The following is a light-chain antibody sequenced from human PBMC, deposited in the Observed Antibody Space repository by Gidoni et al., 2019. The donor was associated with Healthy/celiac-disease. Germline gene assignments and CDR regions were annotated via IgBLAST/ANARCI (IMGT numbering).Light chain of an antibody. CDR1: SLRSYY. CDR3: NSRDSSGNHLWV. CDR2: GKN. V-gene: IGLV3-19*01. J-gene: IGLJ3*02. Sequence: SSELTQDPAVSVALGQTVRITCQGDSLRSYYASWYQQKPGQAPVLVIYGKNNPPSGIPDLFSGSSSGNTASLTITGAQAEDEADYYCNSRDSSGNHLWVFGGGTKLTVL.